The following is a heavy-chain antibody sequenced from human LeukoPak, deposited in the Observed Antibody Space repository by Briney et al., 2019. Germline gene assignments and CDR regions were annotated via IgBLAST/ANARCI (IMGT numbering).Heavy chain of an antibody. CDR3: ARGMAVGGPKIGFDY. D-gene: IGHD6-19*01. CDR1: GYTFSDYF. J-gene: IGHJ4*02. Sequence: ASVKVSCKPSGYTFSDYFIHWVRQAPGQGLEWMGWINPYSGVTNSAQKFQGRVTMTTDTSIRTVYMEVSRTRSDDTAVYYCARGMAVGGPKIGFDYWGQGTVVTVSS. V-gene: IGHV1-2*02. CDR2: INPYSGVT.